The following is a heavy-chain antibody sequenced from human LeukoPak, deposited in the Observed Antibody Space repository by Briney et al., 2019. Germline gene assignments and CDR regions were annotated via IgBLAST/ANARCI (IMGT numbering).Heavy chain of an antibody. CDR3: AKDSDTYYVGSEGLFYI. Sequence: GGSLRLSCAASGFTFSSHAMSWVRQAPGKGLELASAISGSGGSTDFTDSMKGRLTISRENSKYTVYLQMNSLSCEDTGVYYCAKDSDTYYVGSEGLFYIWGQGTMVTVSS. J-gene: IGHJ3*02. V-gene: IGHV3-23*01. CDR1: GFTFSSHA. D-gene: IGHD3-10*01. CDR2: ISGSGGST.